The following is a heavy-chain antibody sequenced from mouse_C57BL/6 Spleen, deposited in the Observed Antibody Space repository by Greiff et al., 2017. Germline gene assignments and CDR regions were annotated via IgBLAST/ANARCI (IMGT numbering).Heavy chain of an antibody. Sequence: GVEWVAYISSGSSTIYYADTVKGRFTISRDNAKNTLFLQMTSLRSEDTAMYYCARRGSNNAMDYWGQGTSVTVSS. CDR2: ISSGSSTI. J-gene: IGHJ4*01. V-gene: IGHV5-17*01. CDR3: ARRGSNNAMDY. D-gene: IGHD2-5*01.